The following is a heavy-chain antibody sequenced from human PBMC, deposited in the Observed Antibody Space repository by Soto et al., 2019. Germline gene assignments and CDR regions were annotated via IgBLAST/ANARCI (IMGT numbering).Heavy chain of an antibody. J-gene: IGHJ3*02. V-gene: IGHV4-59*08. Sequence: PSKTLSLTCTVSGGSLSSYYWGWIRQPPGKGLEWIGYIYYSGSTNYNPSLQSRVTISVDTSKNQFSLKLSSVTAADTAVYYCARRGGFTGSYYDFWSGYYTVDDAFDIWGQGTMVTVSS. CDR1: GGSLSSYY. D-gene: IGHD3-3*01. CDR2: IYYSGST. CDR3: ARRGGFTGSYYDFWSGYYTVDDAFDI.